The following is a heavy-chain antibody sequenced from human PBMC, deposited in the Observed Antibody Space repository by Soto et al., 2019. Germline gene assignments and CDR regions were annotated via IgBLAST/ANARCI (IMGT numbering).Heavy chain of an antibody. CDR1: GFTFTSSA. Sequence: SVKVSCKASGFTFTSSAVQWVRQARGQRLEWIGWIVVGSGNTNYAQKFQERVTITRDMTTSTAYMELSSLRSEDTAVYYCAADNWSEFGHYFDYWGQGTLVTVS. J-gene: IGHJ4*02. CDR3: AADNWSEFGHYFDY. CDR2: IVVGSGNT. D-gene: IGHD1-20*01. V-gene: IGHV1-58*01.